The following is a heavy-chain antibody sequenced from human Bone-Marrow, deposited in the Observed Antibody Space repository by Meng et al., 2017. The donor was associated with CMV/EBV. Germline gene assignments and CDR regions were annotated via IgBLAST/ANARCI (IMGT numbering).Heavy chain of an antibody. CDR2: IKSKTDGGTT. CDR3: TTVVRYYYYGMDV. J-gene: IGHJ6*02. V-gene: IGHV3-15*01. CDR1: GFTFSCYW. D-gene: IGHD6-6*01. Sequence: GESLKISCAAFGFTFSCYWMRWVRQAPGKGLEWVGRIKSKTDGGTTDYAAPVKGRFTISRDDSKNTLYLQMNSLKTEDTAVFYCTTVVRYYYYGMDVWGQGTTVTVSS.